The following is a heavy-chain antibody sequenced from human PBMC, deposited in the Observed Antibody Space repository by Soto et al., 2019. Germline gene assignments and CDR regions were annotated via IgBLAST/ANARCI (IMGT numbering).Heavy chain of an antibody. Sequence: QVQLVQSGAEVKKPGSSVKVSCKASGGTFNNYPITWVRQAPGEGLEWMGGSIPIFGTANYAQKFQGRVTISVDYYTSTAYMGLSSLRSEDTAVYYCARGRGYSGDDHYYYFDMDVWGQGTTVTVAS. CDR2: SIPIFGTA. D-gene: IGHD5-12*01. CDR3: ARGRGYSGDDHYYYFDMDV. J-gene: IGHJ6*02. CDR1: GGTFNNYP. V-gene: IGHV1-69*01.